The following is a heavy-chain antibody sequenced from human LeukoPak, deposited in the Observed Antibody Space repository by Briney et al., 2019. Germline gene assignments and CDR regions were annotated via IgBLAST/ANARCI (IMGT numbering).Heavy chain of an antibody. D-gene: IGHD3-10*01. CDR3: ARALPMCRGLTSWDY. CDR1: GYTFTHYY. J-gene: IGHJ4*02. CDR2: INPNSGGT. Sequence: ASVKVSCKASGYTFTHYYIHWVRQAPGQGLEWMGWINPNSGGTNYAQKFQGRVTMTRGTSISTAYMELSSLRSDDTAVYYCARALPMCRGLTSWDYWGQGTLVIVSS. V-gene: IGHV1-2*02.